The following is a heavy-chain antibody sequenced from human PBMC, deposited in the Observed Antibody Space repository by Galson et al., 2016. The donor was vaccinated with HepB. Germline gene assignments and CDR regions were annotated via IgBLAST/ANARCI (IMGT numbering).Heavy chain of an antibody. Sequence: SLRLSCAASGFTFSYYWMSWVRQAPGKGLEWVANVNQDGGKKYYVDSVKGRFTISRDNAKNSLYLQMNSLRVEDTAVYYCARDGLGTVAAASALGNWGQGTLVTVSS. CDR2: VNQDGGKK. CDR1: GFTFSYYW. D-gene: IGHD6-25*01. J-gene: IGHJ4*02. CDR3: ARDGLGTVAAASALGN. V-gene: IGHV3-7*01.